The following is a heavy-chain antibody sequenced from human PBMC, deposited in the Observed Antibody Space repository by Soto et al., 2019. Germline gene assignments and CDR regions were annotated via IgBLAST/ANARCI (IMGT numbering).Heavy chain of an antibody. V-gene: IGHV3-30*09. J-gene: IGHJ4*02. CDR3: ARVTDGIAARPFDY. CDR2: ISYDGSNK. CDR1: GFTFSSYA. D-gene: IGHD6-6*01. Sequence: VGSLRLSCAASGFTFSSYAMHWVRQAPGKGLEWVAVISYDGSNKYYADSVKGRFAISRDNSKNTLYLQMNSLRAEDTAVYYCARVTDGIAARPFDYWGQGTLVTVSS.